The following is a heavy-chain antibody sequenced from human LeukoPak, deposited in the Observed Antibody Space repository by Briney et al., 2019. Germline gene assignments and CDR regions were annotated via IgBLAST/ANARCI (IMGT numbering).Heavy chain of an antibody. CDR2: ITTSGDST. D-gene: IGHD3-9*01. V-gene: IGHV3-23*01. Sequence: TGGSLRLSCAASGFTFSIYGMSWVRQAPGKGLEWVSTITTSGDSTYYADSVRGRFTISRDNSKNTLYLQMNSLRAEDTAVYYRAKRSDWLINWGQGTLVTVSS. CDR3: AKRSDWLIN. J-gene: IGHJ4*02. CDR1: GFTFSIYG.